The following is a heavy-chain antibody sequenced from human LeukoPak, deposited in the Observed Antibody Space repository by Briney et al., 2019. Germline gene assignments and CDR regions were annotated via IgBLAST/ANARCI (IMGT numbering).Heavy chain of an antibody. J-gene: IGHJ4*02. Sequence: PGGSLRLSCAASGLYVGRYWMSWVRQAPGEGLEWVANIKQDESEKDYVDSMKGRFTISRDDAKNSLCLQMNSLRPEDTALYYCATYSGAHHKTFDDWGQGTLVTVSS. CDR2: IKQDESEK. V-gene: IGHV3-7*03. CDR3: ATYSGAHHKTFDD. D-gene: IGHD1-26*01. CDR1: GLYVGRYW.